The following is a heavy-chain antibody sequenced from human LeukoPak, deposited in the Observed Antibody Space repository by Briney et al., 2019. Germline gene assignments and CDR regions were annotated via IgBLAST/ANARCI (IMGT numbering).Heavy chain of an antibody. CDR1: GYTFTSYG. CDR3: ARVGYRYGGNRVTQIDAFDI. D-gene: IGHD5-18*01. V-gene: IGHV1-18*01. CDR2: ISAYNGNT. Sequence: GASVKVSCKASGYTFTSYGISWVRQAPGQERECRGWISAYNGNTNYAQKLQGRVTMTTDTSTSTAYMELRSLRSDDTGVYYCARVGYRYGGNRVTQIDAFDIWGQGTMVTVSS. J-gene: IGHJ3*02.